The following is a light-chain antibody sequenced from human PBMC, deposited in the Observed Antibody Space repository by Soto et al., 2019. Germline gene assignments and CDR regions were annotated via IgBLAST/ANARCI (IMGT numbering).Light chain of an antibody. J-gene: IGKJ1*01. Sequence: EIVMTQSPATLSVSPGERATLSCRASQSVSSNLAWYQQKPGQAPGLLIYGASTRATDIPARFSGSGSGTEFTLTISSLQSEDFAVYYCQQYNNWPRTFGQGTKVEIK. CDR2: GAS. V-gene: IGKV3-15*01. CDR1: QSVSSN. CDR3: QQYNNWPRT.